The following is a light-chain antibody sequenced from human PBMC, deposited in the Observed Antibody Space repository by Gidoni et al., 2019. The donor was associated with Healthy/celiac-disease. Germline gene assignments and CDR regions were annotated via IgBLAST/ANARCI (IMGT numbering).Light chain of an antibody. CDR2: GAS. Sequence: EIVMTQSPATLSVSPGERATLSCRASQSVSSNLAWYQQKPGQASRLLIYGASTRATGIPARFSGSGSGTEFTLTISSLQPEDFAVYYCQQYNNWPRTFGQGTKVEIK. CDR1: QSVSSN. CDR3: QQYNNWPRT. J-gene: IGKJ1*01. V-gene: IGKV3-15*01.